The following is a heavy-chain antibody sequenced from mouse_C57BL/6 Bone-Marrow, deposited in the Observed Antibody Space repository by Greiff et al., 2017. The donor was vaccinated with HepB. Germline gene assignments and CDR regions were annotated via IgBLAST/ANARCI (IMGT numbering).Heavy chain of an antibody. J-gene: IGHJ3*01. CDR2: IHPNSGST. Sequence: QVQLQQPGAELVKPGASVKLSCKASGYTFTSYWMHWVKQRPGQGLEWIGMIHPNSGSTNYNEKFKSKATLTVDKSSSTSYMQLSSRTSEDSAVYYCARIYYDYVGFAYWGQGTLVTVSA. D-gene: IGHD2-4*01. V-gene: IGHV1-64*01. CDR3: ARIYYDYVGFAY. CDR1: GYTFTSYW.